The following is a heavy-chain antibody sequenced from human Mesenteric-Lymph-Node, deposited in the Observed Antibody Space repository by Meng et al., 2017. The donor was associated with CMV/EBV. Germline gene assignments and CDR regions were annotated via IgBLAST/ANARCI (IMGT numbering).Heavy chain of an antibody. V-gene: IGHV3-30*04. CDR1: RFAFSDYA. J-gene: IGHJ6*02. CDR2: IAYDGSNK. Sequence: GESLKISCAASRFAFSDYAMHWVRQAPGKGLELVALIAYDGSNKYYADSVKGRFTISRDNSKNTLHLQMNSLSAEDTAVYYCTKVLKDSSRWYNYYYYAMDVWGQGTTVTVSS. CDR3: TKVLKDSSRWYNYYYYAMDV. D-gene: IGHD6-13*01.